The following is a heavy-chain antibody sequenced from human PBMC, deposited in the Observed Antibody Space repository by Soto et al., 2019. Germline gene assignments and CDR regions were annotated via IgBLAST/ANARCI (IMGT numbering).Heavy chain of an antibody. J-gene: IGHJ4*02. Sequence: SQTLSLTCAISGDSVSSDSAAWNWIRQSPSRGLEWPGRTYYRSKWYNDYAVSVKGRISINPDTSKNQFSLQLNSVTPEDTAVYYCARVNIVSTFYVDSWGQGTLVTVSS. V-gene: IGHV6-1*01. CDR2: TYYRSKWYN. CDR3: ARVNIVSTFYVDS. CDR1: GDSVSSDSAA. D-gene: IGHD5-12*01.